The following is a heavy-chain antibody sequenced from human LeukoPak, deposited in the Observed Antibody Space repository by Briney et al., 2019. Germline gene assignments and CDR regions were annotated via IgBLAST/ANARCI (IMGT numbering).Heavy chain of an antibody. CDR3: ARDRITMVRGVIIRRWYFDY. CDR1: GFTFSSYW. V-gene: IGHV3-7*05. Sequence: GGSLRLSCAASGFTFSSYWMSWVRQAPGKGLEWVANVKLDGSEKYYVDSVKGRFTISRDNAKNSLYLQMNSLRAEDTAVYYCARDRITMVRGVIIRRWYFDYWGQGTLVTVSS. CDR2: VKLDGSEK. J-gene: IGHJ4*02. D-gene: IGHD3-10*01.